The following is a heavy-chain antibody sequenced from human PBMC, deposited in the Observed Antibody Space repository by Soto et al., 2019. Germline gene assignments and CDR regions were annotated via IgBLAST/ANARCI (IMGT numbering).Heavy chain of an antibody. D-gene: IGHD3-9*01. V-gene: IGHV3-23*01. CDR2: ISGSGGST. Sequence: GGSLRLSCAASGFTFSSYAMSWVRQAPGKGLEWVSAISGSGGSTYYADSVKGRFTISRDNSKNTLYLQMNSLRAEDTAVYYCAKEIYYDILTGYLEDDYWGQGTLVTVSS. CDR1: GFTFSSYA. CDR3: AKEIYYDILTGYLEDDY. J-gene: IGHJ4*02.